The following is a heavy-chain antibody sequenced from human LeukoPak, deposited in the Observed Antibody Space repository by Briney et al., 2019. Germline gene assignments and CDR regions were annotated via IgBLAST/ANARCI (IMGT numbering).Heavy chain of an antibody. V-gene: IGHV3-7*01. Sequence: GGSLRLSCAASGFTFSSYWMSWVRQAPGKGLEWVANIKQDGSEKYYVDSVKGRFTISRDNAKNSLYLQMNSLRAEDTAVYYCARDINIVVVVAKTNYGMDVWGQGTTVTVSS. D-gene: IGHD2-15*01. J-gene: IGHJ6*02. CDR2: IKQDGSEK. CDR1: GFTFSSYW. CDR3: ARDINIVVVVAKTNYGMDV.